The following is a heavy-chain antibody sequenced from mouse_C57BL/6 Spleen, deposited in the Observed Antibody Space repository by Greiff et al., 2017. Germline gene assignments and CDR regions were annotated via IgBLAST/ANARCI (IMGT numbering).Heavy chain of an antibody. V-gene: IGHV5-17*01. CDR3: ARVVATDAIDY. J-gene: IGHJ4*01. Sequence: EVTLMESGGGLVKPGGSLKLSCAASGFTFSDYGMHWVRQAPETGLEWVAYISSGSSTISYADTVKGRFTISSENAKNTLFLQMTSVRSEDTTMYYCARVVATDAIDYWGQGTSVTVSS. CDR1: GFTFSDYG. CDR2: ISSGSSTI. D-gene: IGHD1-1*01.